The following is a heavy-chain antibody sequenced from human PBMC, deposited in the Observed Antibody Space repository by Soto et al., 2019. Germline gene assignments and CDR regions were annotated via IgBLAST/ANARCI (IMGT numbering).Heavy chain of an antibody. V-gene: IGHV4-34*01. CDR3: ARGKVTIFGVVRHYYYMDV. CDR1: GGSFSGYY. Sequence: QVQLQQWGAGLLKPSETLSLTCAVYGGSFSGYYWSWIRQPPGKGLEWIGEIDHSGSTNYNPSLMRLFTISVDTSKDQFSLKLSSVTAADTAVYYCARGKVTIFGVVRHYYYMDVWGKGTTVTVSS. D-gene: IGHD3-3*01. J-gene: IGHJ6*03. CDR2: IDHSGST.